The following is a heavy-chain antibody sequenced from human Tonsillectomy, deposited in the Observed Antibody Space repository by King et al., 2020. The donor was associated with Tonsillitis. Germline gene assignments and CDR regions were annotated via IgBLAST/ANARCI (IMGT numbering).Heavy chain of an antibody. CDR1: GFTFNSYW. Sequence: VQLVESGGGLVQPGGSLRLSCAASGFTFNSYWMSWVRQAPGKGLEWVANIKQDGSEKYYVDSVKGRFTISRDDATNSRYLQMNSLRAEDTAVYYCARGGDFDYRGQGTLVTVSS. CDR2: IKQDGSEK. J-gene: IGHJ4*02. CDR3: ARGGDFDY. V-gene: IGHV3-7*01.